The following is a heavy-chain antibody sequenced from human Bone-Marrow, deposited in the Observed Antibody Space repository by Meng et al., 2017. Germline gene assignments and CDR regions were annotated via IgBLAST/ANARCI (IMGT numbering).Heavy chain of an antibody. V-gene: IGHV1-69*05. CDR1: GDTFSSYA. CDR3: ARVAEGYCCCDCYLDY. D-gene: IGHD2-21*02. CDR2: IIPICGKA. Sequence: SVKVSCKASGDTFSSYAISWVRQAPGQGLEWMGGIIPICGKANYAQKFQGRVTITTDESTSTAYMELSSLRSKDTAVYYSARVAEGYCCCDCYLDYWGQGTLVTVSS. J-gene: IGHJ4*02.